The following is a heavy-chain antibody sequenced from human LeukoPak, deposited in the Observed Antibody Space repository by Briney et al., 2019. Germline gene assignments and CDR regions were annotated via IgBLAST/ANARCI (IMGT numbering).Heavy chain of an antibody. CDR2: ISAYNGNT. D-gene: IGHD4/OR15-4a*01. V-gene: IGHV1-18*01. J-gene: IGHJ4*02. Sequence: ASVKVSCKASGYTFTSYGISWVRQAPGQGLEGMGWISAYNGNTNYAQKLQGRVTMTTDTSTSTDYMELRSLRSDDTAVYYCARTRANYPFDYWGQGTLVTVSS. CDR3: ARTRANYPFDY. CDR1: GYTFTSYG.